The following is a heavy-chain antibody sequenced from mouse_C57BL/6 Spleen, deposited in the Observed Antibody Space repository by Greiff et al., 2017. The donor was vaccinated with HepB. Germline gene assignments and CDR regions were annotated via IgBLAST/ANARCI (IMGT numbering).Heavy chain of an antibody. CDR1: GYTFTDYY. CDR2: IFPGSGST. V-gene: IGHV1-75*01. Sequence: QVQLKESGPELVKPGASVKISCKASGYTFTDYYINWVKQRPGQGLEWIGWIFPGSGSTYYNEKFKGKATLTVDKSSSTAYMLLSSLTSEDSAVYFCAREGIYYYGSSYVREYAMDYWGQGTSVTVSS. CDR3: AREGIYYYGSSYVREYAMDY. J-gene: IGHJ4*01. D-gene: IGHD1-1*01.